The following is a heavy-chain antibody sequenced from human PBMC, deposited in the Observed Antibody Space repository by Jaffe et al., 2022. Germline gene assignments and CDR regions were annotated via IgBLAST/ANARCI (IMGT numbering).Heavy chain of an antibody. Sequence: QVQLQQWGAGLLKPSETLSLTCAVYGGSFSGYYWSWIRQPPGKGLEWIGEINHSGSTNYNPSLKSRVTISVDTSKNQFSLKLSSVTAADTAVYYCARLSHYDYIWGSYPRSDKDYWGQGTLVTVSS. CDR2: INHSGST. CDR3: ARLSHYDYIWGSYPRSDKDY. V-gene: IGHV4-34*01. CDR1: GGSFSGYY. D-gene: IGHD3-16*02. J-gene: IGHJ4*02.